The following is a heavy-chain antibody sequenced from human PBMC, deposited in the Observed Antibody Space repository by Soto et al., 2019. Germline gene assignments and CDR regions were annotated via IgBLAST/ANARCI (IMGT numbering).Heavy chain of an antibody. D-gene: IGHD1-1*01. CDR2: INHSGST. CDR1: GGSFSGYY. CDR3: ARAPLDGGYSQFYGIDV. Sequence: SETLSLTCAVYGGSFSGYYWSWIRQPPGKGLEWIGEINHSGSTNYNPSLKSRVTISVDTSRNQFSLKLSSVTAADTAVYYCARAPLDGGYSQFYGIDVWGQGTTVT. J-gene: IGHJ6*02. V-gene: IGHV4-34*01.